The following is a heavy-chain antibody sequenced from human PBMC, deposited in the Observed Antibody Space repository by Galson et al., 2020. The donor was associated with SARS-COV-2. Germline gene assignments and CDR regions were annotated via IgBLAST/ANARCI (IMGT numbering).Heavy chain of an antibody. CDR1: GGSISSSSYY. Sequence: ETSETLSLTCTVSGGSISSSSYYWGWIRQPPGKGLEWIGSIYYSGSTYYNPSLKSRVTISVDTSKNQFSLKLSSVTAADTAVYYCARCSGGSCYWGQGTLVTVSS. J-gene: IGHJ4*02. D-gene: IGHD2-15*01. CDR3: ARCSGGSCY. V-gene: IGHV4-39*01. CDR2: IYYSGST.